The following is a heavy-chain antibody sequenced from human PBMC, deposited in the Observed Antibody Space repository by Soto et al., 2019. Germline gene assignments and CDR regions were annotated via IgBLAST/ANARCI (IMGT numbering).Heavy chain of an antibody. D-gene: IGHD2-15*01. CDR1: GYTFISYA. J-gene: IGHJ4*02. Sequence: ASLKVSCKASGYTFISYAIHWVRQAPGQRLEWMGWINAGNGNTKYSQKFQGRVTITRDTSASTAYMELTSLRSEDTAVYYCARELQGLYYFDYWGQGTLVTVSS. CDR2: INAGNGNT. V-gene: IGHV1-3*01. CDR3: ARELQGLYYFDY.